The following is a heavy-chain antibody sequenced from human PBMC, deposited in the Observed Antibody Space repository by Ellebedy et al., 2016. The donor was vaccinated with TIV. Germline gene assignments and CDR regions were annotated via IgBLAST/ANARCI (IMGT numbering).Heavy chain of an antibody. CDR1: GFTFSTHA. V-gene: IGHV3-23*01. Sequence: GESLKISCAASGFTFSTHAMSWFRQAPGKGLEWISGISGGGGSTYYVDSVKGRFTISRDNSKNTVYLQMNSLRAEDTAVYYCVKLDSSGYYYGRLDYWGQGTLVTVSS. D-gene: IGHD3-22*01. CDR3: VKLDSSGYYYGRLDY. J-gene: IGHJ4*02. CDR2: ISGGGGST.